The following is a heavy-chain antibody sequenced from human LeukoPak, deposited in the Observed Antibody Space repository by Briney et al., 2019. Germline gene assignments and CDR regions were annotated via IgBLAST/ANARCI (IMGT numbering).Heavy chain of an antibody. CDR1: GGSISSYY. CDR3: ARTIFDAFDI. J-gene: IGHJ3*02. CDR2: IYYSGST. D-gene: IGHD3-9*01. V-gene: IGHV4-59*01. Sequence: SETLSLTCTVSGGSISSYYWSWIRQPPGKGLEWIGYIYYSGSTNYNPSLKSRVTISVDTSKNQFSLKLSSVTAADTAMYYCARTIFDAFDIWGQGTMVTVSS.